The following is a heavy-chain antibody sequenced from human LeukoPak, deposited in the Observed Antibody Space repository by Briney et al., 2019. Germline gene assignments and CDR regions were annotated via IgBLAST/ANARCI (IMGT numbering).Heavy chain of an antibody. Sequence: GGSLRLSCAASGFTFSSYGMHWVRQAPGKGLEWVALIWYDGSKQYYADSVKGRFTISRDNSKNTLHLQMDSLRAEDTAVFYCARLIGWSRFDPWGQGALVTVSS. CDR2: IWYDGSKQ. D-gene: IGHD6-19*01. CDR3: ARLIGWSRFDP. V-gene: IGHV3-33*01. J-gene: IGHJ5*02. CDR1: GFTFSSYG.